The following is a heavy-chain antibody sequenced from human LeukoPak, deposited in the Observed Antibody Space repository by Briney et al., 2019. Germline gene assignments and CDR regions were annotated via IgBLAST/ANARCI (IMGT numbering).Heavy chain of an antibody. D-gene: IGHD5-12*01. Sequence: PGGSLRLSCAASGFTFCSHDMNWVRQGPGKGLEWLSYISSGSTTMDYADSVKGRFTISRDNAKNSLFLQMNSLRAEDTGIYYCARDRGNSAYGAWFDSWGQGTLVTVSS. CDR2: ISSGSTTM. V-gene: IGHV3-48*03. J-gene: IGHJ5*01. CDR3: ARDRGNSAYGAWFDS. CDR1: GFTFCSHD.